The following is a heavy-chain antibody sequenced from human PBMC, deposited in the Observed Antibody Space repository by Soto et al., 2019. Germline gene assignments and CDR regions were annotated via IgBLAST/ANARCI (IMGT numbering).Heavy chain of an antibody. Sequence: PGGSLRLSCVGSGFTFSSYGMHWVRQAPGKGLEWVAVISYDGSNKYYADSVKGRFTISRDNSKNTLYLQMNSLRAEDTAVYYCAKDAEAGDDYGGNSGYYYGMDVWGQGTTVTVSS. D-gene: IGHD4-17*01. CDR1: GFTFSSYG. CDR2: ISYDGSNK. CDR3: AKDAEAGDDYGGNSGYYYGMDV. J-gene: IGHJ6*02. V-gene: IGHV3-30*18.